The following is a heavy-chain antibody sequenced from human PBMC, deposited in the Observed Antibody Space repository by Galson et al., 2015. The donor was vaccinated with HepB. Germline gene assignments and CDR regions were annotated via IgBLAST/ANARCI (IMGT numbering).Heavy chain of an antibody. CDR2: ISYDGSNK. CDR3: ARDRSIVGASGDY. Sequence: LRLSCAASGFTFSSYAMHWVRQAPGKGLEWVAVISYDGSNKYYADSVKGRFTISRDNSKNTLYLQMNSLRAEDTAVYYCARDRSIVGASGDYWGQGTLVTVSS. CDR1: GFTFSSYA. D-gene: IGHD1-26*01. J-gene: IGHJ4*02. V-gene: IGHV3-30*04.